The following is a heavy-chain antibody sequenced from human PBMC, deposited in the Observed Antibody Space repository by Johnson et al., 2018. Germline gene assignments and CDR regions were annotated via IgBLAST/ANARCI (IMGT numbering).Heavy chain of an antibody. CDR3: AKWSGASPHYYMDV. J-gene: IGHJ6*03. V-gene: IGHV3-30*18. CDR1: GYTFINYG. Sequence: QVQLVQSGGGVVQPGRSLRLSCVASGYTFINYGMHWVRQAPGKGLEWVAATTSSDGSKKDYVDSVKGRFTISRDNSKNTGYLQMNSLRVEDTAVYYCAKWSGASPHYYMDVLGKGTTVTVSS. CDR2: TSSDGSKK. D-gene: IGHD3/OR15-3a*01.